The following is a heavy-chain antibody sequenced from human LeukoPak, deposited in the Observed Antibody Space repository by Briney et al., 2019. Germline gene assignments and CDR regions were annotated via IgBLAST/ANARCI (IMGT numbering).Heavy chain of an antibody. CDR3: ARRGTMTRNRDAFDV. D-gene: IGHD4-17*01. CDR2: IYFSGTT. CDR1: GGSISSFY. V-gene: IGHV4-59*05. Sequence: PSETLSLTCTVSGGSISSFYWSWIRQPPGKGLEWIGSIYFSGTTHYTPSLQSRVTVSVDTSKNQFSLKLNSVTAADTAVYYCARRGTMTRNRDAFDVWGQGTMVTVSS. J-gene: IGHJ3*01.